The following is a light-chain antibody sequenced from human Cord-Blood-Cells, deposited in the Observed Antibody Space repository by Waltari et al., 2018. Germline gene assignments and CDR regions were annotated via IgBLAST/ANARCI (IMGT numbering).Light chain of an antibody. J-gene: IGKJ4*01. Sequence: DIQMTQSPSSLSAYVGDRVTITCRASQSISSYLNWYQQKPGKAPKLLIYAASSLQSGVPSRFSRSGSGTDFTRTISSLQPEDFATYYCQQSYSTPLTFGGGTKVEIK. V-gene: IGKV1-39*01. CDR3: QQSYSTPLT. CDR2: AAS. CDR1: QSISSY.